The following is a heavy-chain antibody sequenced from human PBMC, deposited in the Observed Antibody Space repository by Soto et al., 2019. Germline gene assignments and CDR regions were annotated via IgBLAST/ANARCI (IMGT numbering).Heavy chain of an antibody. J-gene: IGHJ6*02. Sequence: ASVKVSCKASGYTFTDYYMHWVRQAPGQGPEWMGIMNPNGGSTNYAPKFQGRVTMTRDTSTSTVYMELSGLTSADTAIYYCARDRPYSGTWYGMDVWGQGTTVTVSS. CDR2: MNPNGGST. CDR3: ARDRPYSGTWYGMDV. CDR1: GYTFTDYY. D-gene: IGHD1-26*01. V-gene: IGHV1-46*01.